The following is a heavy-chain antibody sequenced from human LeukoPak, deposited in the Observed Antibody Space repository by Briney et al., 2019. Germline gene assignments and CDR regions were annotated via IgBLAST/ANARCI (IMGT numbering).Heavy chain of an antibody. CDR3: ARGPAAAKYNWFDP. CDR2: INTNTGNP. D-gene: IGHD6-13*01. J-gene: IGHJ5*02. CDR1: GYTFTGYY. Sequence: GASVKVSCKASGYTFTGYYMHWVRQAPGQGLEWMGWINTNTGNPTYAQGFTGRFVFSLDTSVSTAYLQISSLKAEDTAVYYCARGPAAAKYNWFDPWGQGTLVTVSS. V-gene: IGHV7-4-1*02.